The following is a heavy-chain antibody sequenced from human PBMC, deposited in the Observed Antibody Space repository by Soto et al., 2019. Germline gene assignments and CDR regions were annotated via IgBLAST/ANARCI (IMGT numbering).Heavy chain of an antibody. Sequence: SETLSLTCTVSGGSISSGGYYWSWIRQHPGKGLEWIGYIYYSGSTYYNPSLKSRVTISVDTSKNQFSLKLSSVTAADTAVYYCARFHYDFWSRYSLNWFDPWGQGTLVTVSS. V-gene: IGHV4-31*03. D-gene: IGHD3-3*01. J-gene: IGHJ5*02. CDR3: ARFHYDFWSRYSLNWFDP. CDR1: GGSISSGGYY. CDR2: IYYSGST.